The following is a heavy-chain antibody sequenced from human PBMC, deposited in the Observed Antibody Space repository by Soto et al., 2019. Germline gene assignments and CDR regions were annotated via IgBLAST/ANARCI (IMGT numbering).Heavy chain of an antibody. CDR2: VHPNSGGT. J-gene: IGHJ6*02. V-gene: IGHV1-2*02. D-gene: IGHD4-4*01. CDR3: AKELQRGMDV. CDR1: GYTFSVYL. Sequence: QVHLVQSGAEVKQPGASVKVSCKASGYTFSVYLMHWVRQAPGQGLEWMGWVHPNSGGTNCAQSFEGRVTMTRDTSINTAYMELSRLTSDDTAVYYCAKELQRGMDVWGQGTTVTVSS.